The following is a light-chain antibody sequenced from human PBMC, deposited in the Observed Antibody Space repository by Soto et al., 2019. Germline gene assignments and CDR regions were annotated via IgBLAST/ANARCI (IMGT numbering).Light chain of an antibody. CDR3: QQLNSYPRSIT. CDR1: QGISSY. Sequence: DIPLTQSPSFLSASVGDRVTITFRASQGISSYLAWYQQKPGKAPKLLIYAASTLQSGVPSRFSGSGSGTEFTLTISSLQPEDFATYYCQQLNSYPRSITFGQGTRLAIK. CDR2: AAS. V-gene: IGKV1-9*01. J-gene: IGKJ5*01.